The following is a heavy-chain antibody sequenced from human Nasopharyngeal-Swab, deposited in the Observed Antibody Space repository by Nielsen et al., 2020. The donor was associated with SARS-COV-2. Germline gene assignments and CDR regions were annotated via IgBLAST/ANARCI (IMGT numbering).Heavy chain of an antibody. D-gene: IGHD3-10*01. CDR1: GYTLTELS. Sequence: ASVKVSCKVSGYTLTELSMHWVRQAPGKGLEWMGGFDPEDGETIYAQKFQGRVTMTEDTSTDTAYMELSSLRSEDTAVYYCATAPYGSGSGDFLDYWSQGTLVTVSS. CDR3: ATAPYGSGSGDFLDY. V-gene: IGHV1-24*01. CDR2: FDPEDGET. J-gene: IGHJ4*02.